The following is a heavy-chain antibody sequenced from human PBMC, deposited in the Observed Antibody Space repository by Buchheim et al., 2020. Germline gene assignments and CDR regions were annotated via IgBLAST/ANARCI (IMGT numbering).Heavy chain of an antibody. Sequence: QVQLQESGPGLVKPSETLSLTCTVSGGPISSYYWSWIRQPPGKGLEWIGYIYYSGSTNYNPSLKSRVTISIDTSKNQFSLKLSSVTAADTAVYYCARDPTRYYGMDVWGQGTT. V-gene: IGHV4-59*01. CDR2: IYYSGST. J-gene: IGHJ6*02. CDR1: GGPISSYY. CDR3: ARDPTRYYGMDV.